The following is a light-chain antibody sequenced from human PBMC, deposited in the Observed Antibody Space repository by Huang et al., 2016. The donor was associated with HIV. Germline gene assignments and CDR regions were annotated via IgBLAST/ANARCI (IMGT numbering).Light chain of an antibody. CDR1: QNISRY. V-gene: IGKV1-39*01. J-gene: IGKJ2*01. CDR3: QQSGRTPRT. CDR2: TAS. Sequence: DIQMTQSPSSLSAFIGDGVIISCRASQNISRYLNWYQQKPGKAPKLLIYTASSLQSGVPSSLSGSGSGTDFSLTITNLQPEDSATYYCQQSGRTPRTFGQGTKVEIK.